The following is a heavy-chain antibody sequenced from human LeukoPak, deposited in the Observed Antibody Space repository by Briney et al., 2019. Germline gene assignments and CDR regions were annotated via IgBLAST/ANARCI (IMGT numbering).Heavy chain of an antibody. D-gene: IGHD6-13*01. CDR2: INPNSGGT. V-gene: IGHV1-2*02. Sequence: ASVKVSCKASGYTFTGYYMHWVRQAPGQGLEWMGWINPNSGGTNYAQKFQGRVTMTRDTSISTAYMELSRLRSDDTAVYYCARDQLGSWYNPDFHFDYWGQGTLVTVSS. CDR3: ARDQLGSWYNPDFHFDY. CDR1: GYTFTGYY. J-gene: IGHJ4*02.